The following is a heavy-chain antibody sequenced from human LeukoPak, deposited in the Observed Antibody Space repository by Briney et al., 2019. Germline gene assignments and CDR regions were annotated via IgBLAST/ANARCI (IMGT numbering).Heavy chain of an antibody. V-gene: IGHV3-7*01. CDR1: GFTFSSYR. CDR3: ARGSYGSGSYYQNY. J-gene: IGHJ4*02. Sequence: PGGSLRLSCAASGFTFSSYRMTWVRQAPGKGLEWVANIKQDGSEKYYVDSVKGRFTISRDNAKNSLYLQMNSLRAEDTAVYYCARGSYGSGSYYQNYWGQGTLVTVSS. CDR2: IKQDGSEK. D-gene: IGHD3-10*01.